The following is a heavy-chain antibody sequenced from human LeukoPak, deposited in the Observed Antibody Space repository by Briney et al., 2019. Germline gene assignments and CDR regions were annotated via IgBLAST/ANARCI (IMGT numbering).Heavy chain of an antibody. CDR1: GYTFSNYG. V-gene: IGHV1-18*01. J-gene: IGHJ4*02. CDR2: ITSYNGNT. Sequence: ASVKVSCKASGYTFSNYGIIWVRQAPGRGLEWMGWITSYNGNTNYAQNLQGRVTMTTDTSTSTVYMELRSLRSDDTAVYYCARARGPLRAATDYWGQGTLVTVSS. D-gene: IGHD6-13*01. CDR3: ARARGPLRAATDY.